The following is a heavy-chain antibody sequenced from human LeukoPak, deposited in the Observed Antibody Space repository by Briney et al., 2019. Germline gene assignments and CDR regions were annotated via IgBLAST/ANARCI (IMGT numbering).Heavy chain of an antibody. CDR2: ISRSGRTI. V-gene: IGHV3-48*03. J-gene: IGHJ5*02. D-gene: IGHD3-22*01. CDR1: GFIFSGCD. Sequence: GGSLRLSCAASGFIFSGCDMNWVRQPPGKGLEWVSFISRSGRTIYYADSVKGRFTISRDDAKNSLYLQMNSLRAGDTALYYCASQYYYDNSAYYTSDWFDPWGQGTLVTVSS. CDR3: ASQYYYDNSAYYTSDWFDP.